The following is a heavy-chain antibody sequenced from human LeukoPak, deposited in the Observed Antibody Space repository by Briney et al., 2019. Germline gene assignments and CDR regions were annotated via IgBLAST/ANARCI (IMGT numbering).Heavy chain of an antibody. CDR3: ARTGTYYYYYMDV. CDR1: GGTFSSYA. Sequence: SVKVSCKASGGTFSSYAISWVRQAPGQGLEWMGGIIPIFGTANYAQKFQGRVTITADKSTSTAYMELSSLRSEDTAVYYCARTGTYYYYYMDVWGKGTTVTISS. D-gene: IGHD1-14*01. J-gene: IGHJ6*03. V-gene: IGHV1-69*06. CDR2: IIPIFGTA.